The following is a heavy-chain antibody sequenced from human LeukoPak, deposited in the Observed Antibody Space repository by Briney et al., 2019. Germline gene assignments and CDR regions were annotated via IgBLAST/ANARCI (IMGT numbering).Heavy chain of an antibody. V-gene: IGHV3-30*04. CDR3: AKVYRDNGDYFAFNV. Sequence: GGSLRLSCAASGFAFSNYAMHWVRQAPGKGLQWVAVISYDGTKKYYADSLKGRFTISRDNSKNTLYLEMDSLRAEDTAVYYCAKVYRDNGDYFAFNVWGQGSMVTVSS. CDR2: ISYDGTKK. D-gene: IGHD4-17*01. J-gene: IGHJ3*01. CDR1: GFAFSNYA.